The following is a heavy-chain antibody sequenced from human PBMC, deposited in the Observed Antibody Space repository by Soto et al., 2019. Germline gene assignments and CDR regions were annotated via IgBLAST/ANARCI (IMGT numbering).Heavy chain of an antibody. D-gene: IGHD5-18*01. J-gene: IGHJ4*02. CDR3: ARDERYSYGSRGSYLLGRTVDY. V-gene: IGHV3-30-3*01. CDR2: ISYDGSNK. CDR1: GFTFSSYA. Sequence: LSLSCAASGFTFSSYAMHWVRQAPGKGLEWVAVISYDGSNKYYADSVKGRFTISRDNSKNTLYLQMNSLRAEDTAVYYCARDERYSYGSRGSYLLGRTVDYWGQGTLVTVSS.